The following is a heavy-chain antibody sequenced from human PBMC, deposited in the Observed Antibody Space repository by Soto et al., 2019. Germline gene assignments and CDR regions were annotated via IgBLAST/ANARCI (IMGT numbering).Heavy chain of an antibody. CDR3: SSPPPVTGQPIYAQFPQH. Sequence: SLTCTVSGDSVATSSYYWCWIRQTPGRGLEWIGTVYYTGSTYYNPSLNNRVTISVDTSRNQFSLKLNSVTAADTAVYYCSSPPPVTGQPIYAQFPQHWGPGALVTVS. V-gene: IGHV4-39*01. CDR1: GDSVATSSYY. CDR2: VYYTGST. J-gene: IGHJ1*01. D-gene: IGHD2-21*01.